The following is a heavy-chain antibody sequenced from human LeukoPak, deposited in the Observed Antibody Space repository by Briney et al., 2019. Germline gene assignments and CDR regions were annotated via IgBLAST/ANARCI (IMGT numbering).Heavy chain of an antibody. V-gene: IGHV4-34*01. Sequence: SETLSLTCAVYGGSFSGYYWSWIRQSPGKGLEWIGEINHSGSTNYNPCLKSRVTISVDTSKNQFSLKLSSVTAADTAVYYCARECPDWFDPWGQGTLVTVSS. J-gene: IGHJ5*02. CDR2: INHSGST. CDR3: ARECPDWFDP. CDR1: GGSFSGYY.